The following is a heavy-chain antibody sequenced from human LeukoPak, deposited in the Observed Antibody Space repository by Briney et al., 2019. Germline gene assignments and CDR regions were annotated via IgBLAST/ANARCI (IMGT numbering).Heavy chain of an antibody. CDR3: ASLYGDYVASDY. Sequence: GASVNVSCKASGYSFTVYYMHWVRQAPGQGLEWMGWINPNRGGTNYAQKFLGRVTKTRDTSINTAYMELSRLRSDDTAVYYCASLYGDYVASDYWGQGTLVTVSS. CDR1: GYSFTVYY. D-gene: IGHD4-17*01. CDR2: INPNRGGT. J-gene: IGHJ4*02. V-gene: IGHV1-2*02.